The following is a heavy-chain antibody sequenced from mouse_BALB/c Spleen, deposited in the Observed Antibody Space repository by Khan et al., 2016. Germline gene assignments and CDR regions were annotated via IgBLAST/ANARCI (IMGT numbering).Heavy chain of an antibody. CDR3: TRRDGWTMDY. CDR2: ISSGGDYI. Sequence: EVELVESGGDLVKPGGSLKLSCAASGFTFSTYGMSWVRQTPDKRLEWVATISSGGDYIFYLDSLRGRFTISRDNARNNLYLQMSSLNAEDTAMYYCTRRDGWTMDYWGQGTSVTVSS. V-gene: IGHV5-6*01. D-gene: IGHD2-3*01. CDR1: GFTFSTYG. J-gene: IGHJ4*01.